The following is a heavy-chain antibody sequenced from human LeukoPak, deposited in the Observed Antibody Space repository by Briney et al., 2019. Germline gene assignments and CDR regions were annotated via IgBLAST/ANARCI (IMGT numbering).Heavy chain of an antibody. CDR3: AREACSGGSCYSPGWGYFAL. CDR2: IYYSGST. V-gene: IGHV4-31*03. CDR1: GGSISSGGYY. Sequence: SETLSLTCTVSGGSISSGGYYWSWIRQHPGKGLEWIGYIYYSGSTYYNPSLKSRVTISVDTSKNQFSLKLSSVTAADTAVYYCAREACSGGSCYSPGWGYFALWGRGTLVTVSS. D-gene: IGHD2-15*01. J-gene: IGHJ2*01.